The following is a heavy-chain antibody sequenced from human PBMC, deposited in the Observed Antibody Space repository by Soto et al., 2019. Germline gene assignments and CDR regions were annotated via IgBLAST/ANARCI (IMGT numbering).Heavy chain of an antibody. CDR3: ARVDILTGYYRPHWFDY. CDR1: GFTFSDYY. J-gene: IGHJ4*02. V-gene: IGHV3-11*01. D-gene: IGHD3-9*01. Sequence: GGSLRLSCAASGFTFSDYYMSWIRQAPGKGLEWVSYISSSGSTIYYADSVKGRFTISRDNAKNSLYLQMNSLRAEDTAVYYCARVDILTGYYRPHWFDYWGQGTLVTVSS. CDR2: ISSSGSTI.